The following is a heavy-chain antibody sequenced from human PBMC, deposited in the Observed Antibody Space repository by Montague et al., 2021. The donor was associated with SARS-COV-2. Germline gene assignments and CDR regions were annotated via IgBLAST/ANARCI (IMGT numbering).Heavy chain of an antibody. V-gene: IGHV3-30-3*01. D-gene: IGHD1-26*01. CDR3: ARDRGEYSRSPHYYFDY. J-gene: IGHJ4*02. CDR2: NNK. Sequence: NNKYYADSVKGRFTISRENFKNTLYPQMNSLRPDDSAMYYCARDRGEYSRSPHYYFDYWGQGTLVTVSS.